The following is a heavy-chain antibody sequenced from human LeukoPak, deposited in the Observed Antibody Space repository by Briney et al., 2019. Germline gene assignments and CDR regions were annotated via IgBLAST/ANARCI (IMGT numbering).Heavy chain of an antibody. V-gene: IGHV1-69*04. Sequence: GASVKVSCKAFGGTFSSYAISWVRQAPGQGLEWMGRIIPILGIANYAQKFQGRVTITADKSTSTAYMELSSLRSEDTAVYYCARVFGDGYNLGWGQGTLVTVSS. CDR2: IIPILGIA. D-gene: IGHD5-24*01. J-gene: IGHJ4*02. CDR3: ARVFGDGYNLG. CDR1: GGTFSSYA.